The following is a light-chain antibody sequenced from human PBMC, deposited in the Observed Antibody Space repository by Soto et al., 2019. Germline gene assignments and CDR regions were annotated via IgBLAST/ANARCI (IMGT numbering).Light chain of an antibody. V-gene: IGLV3-21*04. Sequence: SYELTQPPSVSVDPGKTARITCGGSNIGTKSVHWYQQKPGQAPVLVINYDSDRPSGIPERFSGSNSGGTATLTVSRVEAGDEADYFCQVWDNSRDHPVFGGGTKVTVL. J-gene: IGLJ3*02. CDR3: QVWDNSRDHPV. CDR2: YDS. CDR1: NIGTKS.